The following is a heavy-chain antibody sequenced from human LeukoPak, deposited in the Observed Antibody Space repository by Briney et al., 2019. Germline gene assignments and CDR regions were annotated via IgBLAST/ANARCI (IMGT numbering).Heavy chain of an antibody. CDR2: ISSSGSTI. CDR3: AKVYYYDSSGLWFDP. CDR1: GFTFSDYY. D-gene: IGHD3-22*01. Sequence: PGGSLRLSCAASGFTFSDYYMSWIRQAPGKGLEWVSYISSSGSTIYYADSVKGRFTISRDNAKNSLYLQMNSLRAEDTAVYYCAKVYYYDSSGLWFDPWGQGTLVTVSS. V-gene: IGHV3-11*04. J-gene: IGHJ5*02.